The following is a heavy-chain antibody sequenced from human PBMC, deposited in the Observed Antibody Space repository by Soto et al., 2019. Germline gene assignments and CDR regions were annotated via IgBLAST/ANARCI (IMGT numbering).Heavy chain of an antibody. CDR3: ARRTVSPFFDY. CDR2: IYYSGST. V-gene: IGHV4-39*01. Sequence: QLQLQESGPGLVKPSETLSLTCTVSGVSISSSSYYWGWIRQPPGKWLEWIGSIYYSGSTYDNPSLKSRVTISVDTSKNRFSLKLSSVPAADTAVYYCARRTVSPFFDYWGQGTLVTVSS. D-gene: IGHD3-22*01. J-gene: IGHJ4*02. CDR1: GVSISSSSYY.